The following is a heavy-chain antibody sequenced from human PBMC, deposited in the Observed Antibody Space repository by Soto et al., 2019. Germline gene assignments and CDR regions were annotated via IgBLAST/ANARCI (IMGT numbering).Heavy chain of an antibody. CDR2: IWYDGSNK. Sequence: GGSLRLSCAASGFIFSSYGMHWVRQAPGKGLEWVAVIWYDGSNKYYADSVKGRFTISRDNSNNTLYLQLSSLRAEDTAVYYCARGTGGSLFDYWGQGTLVTVSS. CDR1: GFIFSSYG. CDR3: ARGTGGSLFDY. D-gene: IGHD2-15*01. V-gene: IGHV3-33*01. J-gene: IGHJ4*02.